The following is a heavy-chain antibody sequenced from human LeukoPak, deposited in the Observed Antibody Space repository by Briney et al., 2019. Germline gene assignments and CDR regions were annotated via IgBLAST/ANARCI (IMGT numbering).Heavy chain of an antibody. D-gene: IGHD2-2*01. J-gene: IGHJ4*02. V-gene: IGHV4-34*01. CDR1: GGSFSGHY. CDR2: STHTGST. Sequence: SGTLPLTCAVYGGSFSGHYWTWIRQAPGKGLEWIGESTHTGSTNYNPSLKSRVTISVDTSKNQFSLKLTSVSAADTAVYHCARGRTGAAALDFWGPGTLVTVSS. CDR3: ARGRTGAAALDF.